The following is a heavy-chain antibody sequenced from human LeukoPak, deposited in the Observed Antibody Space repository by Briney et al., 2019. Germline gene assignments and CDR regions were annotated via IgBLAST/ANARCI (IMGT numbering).Heavy chain of an antibody. CDR3: TRESGAFSPFGF. V-gene: IGHV4-4*02. D-gene: IGHD5-12*01. CDR1: GGSILTTNW. J-gene: IGHJ4*02. Sequence: SETLSLTCAVSGGSILTTNWWSWVRPPPGKGLEWIGEVHQSGASNYNQSLKSRVNMSIDKSKNKLSLEMNTVTAADTAIYYCTRESGAFSPFGFWGQGTLVTVSS. CDR2: VHQSGAS.